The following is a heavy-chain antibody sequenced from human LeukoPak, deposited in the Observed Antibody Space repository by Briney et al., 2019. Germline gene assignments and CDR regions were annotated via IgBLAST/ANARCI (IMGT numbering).Heavy chain of an antibody. J-gene: IGHJ6*02. Sequence: PSETLSLTCTVSGGSISSYYWSWIRQPPGKGLEWIGYIYYSGSTNYNPSLKSRVTISVGTSKNQFSLKLSSVTAADTAVYYCARHNERLLYYYGMDVWGQGTTVTVSS. D-gene: IGHD1-1*01. CDR1: GGSISSYY. V-gene: IGHV4-59*08. CDR3: ARHNERLLYYYGMDV. CDR2: IYYSGST.